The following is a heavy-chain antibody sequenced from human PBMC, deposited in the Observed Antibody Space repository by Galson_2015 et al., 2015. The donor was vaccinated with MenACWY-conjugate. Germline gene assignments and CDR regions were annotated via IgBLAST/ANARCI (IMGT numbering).Heavy chain of an antibody. J-gene: IGHJ6*03. Sequence: CAISGDSVSSNSAAWNWIRQSPSRGLEWLGRTYYRSKWYNDYAVSVKSRITINPDTSKNQFSLQLNSVTPEDTAVYYCARGAGDVVVPAAIYYMDVWGKGTTVTVSS. CDR1: GDSVSSNSAA. V-gene: IGHV6-1*01. CDR2: TYYRSKWYN. D-gene: IGHD2-2*02. CDR3: ARGAGDVVVPAAIYYMDV.